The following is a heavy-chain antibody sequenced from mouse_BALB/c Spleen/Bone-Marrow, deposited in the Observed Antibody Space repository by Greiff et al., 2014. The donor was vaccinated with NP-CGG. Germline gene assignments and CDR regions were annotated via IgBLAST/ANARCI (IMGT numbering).Heavy chain of an antibody. D-gene: IGHD2-14*01. Sequence: EVMLVESGGDLVKPGGSLKLSCAASGFTFSTYGMSWVRQTPDKRLEWVATINSGGSYTYYPDSVKGRFTISRDNAKNTLYLQMSSLKSEDTAMYYCTRRGRYDGRNDMDYWGQGTSVTVSS. CDR1: GFTFSTYG. CDR2: INSGGSYT. V-gene: IGHV5-6*02. CDR3: TRRGRYDGRNDMDY. J-gene: IGHJ4*01.